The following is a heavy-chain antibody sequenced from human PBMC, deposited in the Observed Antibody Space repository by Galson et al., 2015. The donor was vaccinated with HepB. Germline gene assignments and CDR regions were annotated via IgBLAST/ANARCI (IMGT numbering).Heavy chain of an antibody. CDR3: AYGSDV. V-gene: IGHV6-1*01. J-gene: IGHJ6*04. CDR1: GDSVTSNSAV. Sequence: CAISGDSVTSNSAVWNWIRQSPSRGLEWLGRTYFRSQWRIDYSVSVKSRITINADTSQNQFSLHLNSMTPEDTAVYYCAYGSDVWGTGTTVTVSS. CDR2: TYFRSQWRI.